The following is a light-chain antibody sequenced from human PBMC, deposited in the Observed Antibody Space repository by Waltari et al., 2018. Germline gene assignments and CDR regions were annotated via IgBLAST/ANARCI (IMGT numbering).Light chain of an antibody. CDR1: SSDVGGYNY. J-gene: IGLJ3*02. CDR3: CSYVGSNIYWV. Sequence: QSALTQPRSVSGSPGQSVTISCTGTSSDVGGYNYVSWYQQHPDKAPKLIMYDINKRPSGVPVRFSGSKSGNTASLTISGLQAEDEADYYCCSYVGSNIYWVFGGGTKLTVL. CDR2: DIN. V-gene: IGLV2-11*01.